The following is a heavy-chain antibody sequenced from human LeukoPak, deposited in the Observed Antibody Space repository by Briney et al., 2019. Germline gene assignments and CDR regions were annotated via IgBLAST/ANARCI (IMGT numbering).Heavy chain of an antibody. CDR1: EFTFSSYA. CDR3: AILGGGTQGGIQLWYAFDY. V-gene: IGHV3-64*04. D-gene: IGHD5-18*01. CDR2: ISATGINT. J-gene: IGHJ4*02. Sequence: PGGSLRLSCSASEFTFSSYAMNWVRQAPGKGLEYVSGISATGINTYYADSMKGRFSMSRDNSKNTLYLQMNSLRAEDTAVYYCAILGGGTQGGIQLWYAFDYWGQGTLVTVSS.